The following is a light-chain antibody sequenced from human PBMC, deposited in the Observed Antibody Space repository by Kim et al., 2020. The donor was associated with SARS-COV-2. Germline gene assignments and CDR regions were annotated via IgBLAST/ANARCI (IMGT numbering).Light chain of an antibody. CDR3: ATWDNSLSAAV. CDR2: DNK. Sequence: GQKGTGPRSRSSPPVGTNTVYWYHNIPATAPTLLIYDNKKRPPGIPDRLSGSKSGAPAPLGITALHTGGEAAYNCATWDNSLSAAVFGGGTQLTVL. CDR1: SPPVGTNT. V-gene: IGLV1-51*01. J-gene: IGLJ3*02.